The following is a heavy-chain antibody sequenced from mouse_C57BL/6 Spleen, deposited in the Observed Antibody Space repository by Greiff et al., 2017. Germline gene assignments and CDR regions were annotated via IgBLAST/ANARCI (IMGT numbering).Heavy chain of an antibody. CDR2: ISDGGSYT. Sequence: DVQLVESGGGLVKPGGSLKLSCAASGFTFSSYAMSWVRQTPEKRLEWVATISDGGSYTYYPDNVKGRFTISRDNAKNNLYLQMSHLKSEDTAMYYCARDRDSNSFFAYWGQGTLVTVSA. J-gene: IGHJ3*01. CDR3: ARDRDSNSFFAY. D-gene: IGHD2-5*01. CDR1: GFTFSSYA. V-gene: IGHV5-4*01.